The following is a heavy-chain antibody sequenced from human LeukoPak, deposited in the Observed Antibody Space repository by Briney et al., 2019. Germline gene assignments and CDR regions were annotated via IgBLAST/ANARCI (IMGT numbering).Heavy chain of an antibody. V-gene: IGHV4-59*08. J-gene: IGHJ6*03. D-gene: IGHD3-9*01. CDR2: IYYSGST. CDR1: GGSISSYY. Sequence: SETLSLTCTVSGGSISSYYWSWIRQPPGKGLEWIGDIYYSGSTNYNPSLKSRVIISVDTSKNQFSLKLSSVTAADTAVYYCARFRLRYFDWLPFDYYMDVWGKGTTVTVSS. CDR3: ARFRLRYFDWLPFDYYMDV.